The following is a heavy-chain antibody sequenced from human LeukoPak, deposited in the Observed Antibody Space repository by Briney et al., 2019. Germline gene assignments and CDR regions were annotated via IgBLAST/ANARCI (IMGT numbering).Heavy chain of an antibody. Sequence: SETLSLTCTVSGGSISSYYWSWIRQPPGKGLEWIGEINHSGSTNYNPSLKSRVTISVDTSKNQFSLKLSSVTAADTAVYYCARAWSPIVVVPAANNWFDPWGQGTLVTVSS. V-gene: IGHV4-34*01. CDR2: INHSGST. CDR3: ARAWSPIVVVPAANNWFDP. J-gene: IGHJ5*02. D-gene: IGHD2-2*01. CDR1: GGSISSYY.